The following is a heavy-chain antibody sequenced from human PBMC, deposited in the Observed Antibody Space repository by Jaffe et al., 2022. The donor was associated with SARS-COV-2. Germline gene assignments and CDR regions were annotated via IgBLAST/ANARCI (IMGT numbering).Heavy chain of an antibody. Sequence: QVQLVQSGAEVKKPGASVKVSCKASGYTFTNYAIHWVRQAPGQRLEWMGWINAGNGNTKYSQKFQGRVTITRDTSASTVYMELSSLRSEDTAVFYCARSSPGCDGDCRHDYWGQGTLVTVSS. CDR2: INAGNGNT. J-gene: IGHJ4*02. CDR3: ARSSPGCDGDCRHDY. V-gene: IGHV1-3*01. CDR1: GYTFTNYA. D-gene: IGHD2-21*02.